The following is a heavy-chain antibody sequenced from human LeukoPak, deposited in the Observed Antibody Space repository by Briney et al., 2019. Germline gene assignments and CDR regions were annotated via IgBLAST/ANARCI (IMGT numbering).Heavy chain of an antibody. CDR3: ATHYPDIAVATQYYYYYYGMDV. CDR1: GYTFTGYY. D-gene: IGHD6-19*01. CDR2: INPNSGGT. V-gene: IGHV1-2*02. Sequence: GASVKVSCKASGYTFTGYYMHWVRQAPGQGLEWMGWINPNSGGTNYAQKFQGRVTMTRDTSISTAYMELSRLRSDDTAVYYCATHYPDIAVATQYYYYYYGMDVWGQGTTVTVSS. J-gene: IGHJ6*02.